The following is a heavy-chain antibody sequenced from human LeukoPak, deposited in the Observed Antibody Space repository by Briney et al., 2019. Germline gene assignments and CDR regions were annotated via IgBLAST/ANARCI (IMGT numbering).Heavy chain of an antibody. D-gene: IGHD3-22*01. V-gene: IGHV1-2*02. CDR2: INPNSGGT. CDR1: GYTFTGYY. J-gene: IGHJ4*02. Sequence: APVKVSCKASGYTFTGYYMHWVRQAPGQGLEWMGWINPNSGGTNYAQKFQGRVTMTRDTSISTAYMELSRLRSDDTAVYYCARERIYDSSGYPPLDYWGQGTLVTVSS. CDR3: ARERIYDSSGYPPLDY.